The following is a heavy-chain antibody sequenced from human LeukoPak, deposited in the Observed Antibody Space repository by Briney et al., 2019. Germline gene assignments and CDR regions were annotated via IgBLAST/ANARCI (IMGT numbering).Heavy chain of an antibody. J-gene: IGHJ4*02. CDR3: ARHAGSGGYYPYYFDY. Sequence: PSETLSLTCTVSGGSISSYYWSWIRQPPGKGLEWIGYIYYSGSTNYNPSLKSRVTISVDTSKNQFSLKLSSVTAADTAVYYCARHAGSGGYYPYYFDYWGQGTLVTVSS. CDR2: IYYSGST. D-gene: IGHD3-10*01. CDR1: GGSISSYY. V-gene: IGHV4-59*08.